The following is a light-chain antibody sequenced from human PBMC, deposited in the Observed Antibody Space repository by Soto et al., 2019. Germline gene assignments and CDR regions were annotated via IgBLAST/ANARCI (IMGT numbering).Light chain of an antibody. CDR1: QYINTR. J-gene: IGKJ1*01. CDR2: QTS. V-gene: IGKV3-20*01. CDR3: QQYGSLSWT. Sequence: PGDRFTLSCRASQYINTRLAWYQHRPGQAPRLLIYQTSVRAAGIPDRFSGSGSGTDFTLTISRLEPEDFAVYYCQQYGSLSWTFGQGTKVDI.